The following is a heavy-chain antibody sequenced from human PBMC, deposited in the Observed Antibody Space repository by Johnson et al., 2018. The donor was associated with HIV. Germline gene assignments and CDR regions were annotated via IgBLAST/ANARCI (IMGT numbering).Heavy chain of an antibody. D-gene: IGHD2-15*01. CDR2: INWNGGST. J-gene: IGHJ3*01. CDR1: GFTFHNYW. V-gene: IGHV3-20*04. CDR3: ARDLVVVVAASKGNAFDC. Sequence: VQLVQSGGGVVQPRRSLRLSCAASGFTFHNYWMSWVRQAPGKGLEWVSGINWNGGSTGYADSVKGRFTISRDNAKNSLYLQMNSLRAEDTALYYCARDLVVVVAASKGNAFDCWGQGTMVTVSS.